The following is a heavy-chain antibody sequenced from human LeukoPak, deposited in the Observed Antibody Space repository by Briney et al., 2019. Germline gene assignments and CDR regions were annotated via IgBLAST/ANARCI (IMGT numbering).Heavy chain of an antibody. CDR3: ASGGRDGYNSFDY. V-gene: IGHV4-59*01. Sequence: SETLSLTCTVSGGSISSYYWSWVRQPPGKGLGWIGYIYYSGSTNYNPSLKSRVTISVDTSKNQFSLKLSSVTAADTAVYYCASGGRDGYNSFDYWGQGTLVTVSS. CDR1: GGSISSYY. CDR2: IYYSGST. J-gene: IGHJ4*02. D-gene: IGHD5-24*01.